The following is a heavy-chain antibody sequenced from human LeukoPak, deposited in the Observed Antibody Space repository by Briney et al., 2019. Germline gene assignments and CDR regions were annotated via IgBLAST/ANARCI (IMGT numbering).Heavy chain of an antibody. CDR2: INLDGSQK. CDR1: GFTFSNYW. CDR3: AKDLTPGGADV. J-gene: IGHJ6*02. Sequence: GGSLRLSCAASGFTFSNYWMAWVRQAPGKGPEWVANINLDGSQKYYVDSVKGRFTISRDNAKNSLYLQMNSLRVEDTALYYCAKDLTPGGADVWGQGTMVTVSS. D-gene: IGHD1-14*01. V-gene: IGHV3-7*03.